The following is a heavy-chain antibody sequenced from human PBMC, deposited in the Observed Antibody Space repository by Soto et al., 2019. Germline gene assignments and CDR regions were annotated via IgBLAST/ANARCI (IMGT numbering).Heavy chain of an antibody. J-gene: IGHJ4*02. CDR3: VRDLGYCSGGNCYSVLDY. CDR2: IKQDGSEK. D-gene: IGHD2-15*01. V-gene: IGHV3-7*01. Sequence: GGSLRLSCAASGFTFSNNGMNWVRQVPRKGTERVANIKQDGSEKYYVDSVKGRFTISRDNAKNSMYLQMNSLRAEDTAVYYCVRDLGYCSGGNCYSVLDYWGQGTLVTVSS. CDR1: GFTFSNNG.